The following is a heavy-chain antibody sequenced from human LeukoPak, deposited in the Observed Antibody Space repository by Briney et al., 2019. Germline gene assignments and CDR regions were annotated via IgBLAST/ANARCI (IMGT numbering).Heavy chain of an antibody. J-gene: IGHJ4*02. Sequence: ASVKVSCKASGGTFSSYAISWVRRAPGQRLEWMGWINAGNGNTKYSQKFQDRVTITRDTSASTAYMELSSLRSEDTAVYYCARDIVVVTAMFYFDYWGQGTLVTVSS. D-gene: IGHD2-21*02. CDR3: ARDIVVVTAMFYFDY. CDR1: GGTFSSYA. V-gene: IGHV1-3*01. CDR2: INAGNGNT.